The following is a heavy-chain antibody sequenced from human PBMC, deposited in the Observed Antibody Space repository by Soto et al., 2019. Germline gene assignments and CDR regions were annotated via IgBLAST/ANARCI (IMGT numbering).Heavy chain of an antibody. CDR3: AREIAARLPYYYYGMDV. J-gene: IGHJ6*02. V-gene: IGHV4-34*01. CDR2: INHSGST. D-gene: IGHD6-6*01. CDR1: GGSFSGYY. Sequence: ASETLSLTCAVYGGSFSGYYWSWIRQPPGKGLEWIGEINHSGSTNYNPSLKSRVTISVDTSKNQFSLKLSSVTAADTAVYYCAREIAARLPYYYYGMDVWGQGTTVTVSS.